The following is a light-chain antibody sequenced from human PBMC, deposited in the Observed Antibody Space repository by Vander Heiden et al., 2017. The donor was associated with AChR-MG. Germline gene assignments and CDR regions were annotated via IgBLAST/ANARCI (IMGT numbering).Light chain of an antibody. J-gene: IGLJ1*01. Sequence: SYELTQPPSVSVSPGPTASITCSGDKLGDKYACWYQQKPGQSPVLVIYQDSKRPSGIPERFSGSNSGNTATLTISGTQAMDEADYYCQAWDSSTAVYVFGTGTKVTVL. V-gene: IGLV3-1*01. CDR1: KLGDKY. CDR2: QDS. CDR3: QAWDSSTAVYV.